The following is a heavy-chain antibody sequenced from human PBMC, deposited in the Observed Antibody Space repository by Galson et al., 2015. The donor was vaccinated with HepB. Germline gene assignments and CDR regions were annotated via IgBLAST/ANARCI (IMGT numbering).Heavy chain of an antibody. CDR1: GFRFSDYW. J-gene: IGHJ4*02. D-gene: IGHD3-3*01. Sequence: SLRLSCAASGFRFSDYWMSWVRQAPGKGPEWVANMKTEGYVIRYADSVRGRFTTSRDNPKNSMYLQMDSLRVEDTAVYYCVSGRGFGVDDYWGQGTLVTVSS. CDR3: VSGRGFGVDDY. CDR2: MKTEGYVI. V-gene: IGHV3-7*03.